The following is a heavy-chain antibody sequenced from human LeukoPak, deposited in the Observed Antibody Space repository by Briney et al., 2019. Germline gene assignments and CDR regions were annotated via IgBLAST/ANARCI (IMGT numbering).Heavy chain of an antibody. Sequence: ASVKVSCKASGYTFTSYGIIWVRQAPGQGLEWMGWISAYNGNTNYAQKLQGRVTMTTDTSTSTAYMELRSLRSDDTAVYYCAGWFGESSSSYFDYWGQGTLVTVSS. D-gene: IGHD3-10*01. CDR1: GYTFTSYG. J-gene: IGHJ4*02. CDR2: ISAYNGNT. V-gene: IGHV1-18*01. CDR3: AGWFGESSSSYFDY.